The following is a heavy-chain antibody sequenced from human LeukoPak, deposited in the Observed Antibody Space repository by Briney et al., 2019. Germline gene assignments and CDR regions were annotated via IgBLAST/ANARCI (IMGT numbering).Heavy chain of an antibody. CDR3: ARVRDGYNDAYDI. J-gene: IGHJ3*02. CDR2: IYYSGTT. V-gene: IGHV4-59*01. CDR1: GGSISSYY. D-gene: IGHD5-24*01. Sequence: SETLSLTCTVSGGSISSYYWNWIRQPPGKGLEWIGYIYYSGTTNYNPSLKSRVSMSVDTSKNQFSLKLSSVTAADTAVYYCARVRDGYNDAYDIWGQGTMVTVSS.